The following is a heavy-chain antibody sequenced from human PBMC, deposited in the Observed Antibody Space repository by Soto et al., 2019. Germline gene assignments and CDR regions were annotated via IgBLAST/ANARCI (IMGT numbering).Heavy chain of an antibody. CDR2: ISYDGSNK. CDR3: AMERMVYANYFDY. J-gene: IGHJ4*02. V-gene: IGHV3-30*03. CDR1: GFTFSSYG. D-gene: IGHD2-8*01. Sequence: GGSLRLSCAASGFTFSSYGMHWVRQAPGKGLEWVAVISYDGSNKYYADSVKGRFTISRDNSKNTLYLQMNSLRAEDTAVYYCAMERMVYANYFDYWGQGTLVTVSS.